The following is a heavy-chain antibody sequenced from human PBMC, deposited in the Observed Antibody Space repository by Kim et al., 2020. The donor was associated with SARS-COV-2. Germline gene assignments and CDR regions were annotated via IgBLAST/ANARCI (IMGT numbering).Heavy chain of an antibody. CDR2: IYYSGST. V-gene: IGHV4-39*01. CDR3: ARQGRSSGYYYEYNWF. D-gene: IGHD3-22*01. J-gene: IGHJ5*01. Sequence: SETLSLTCTVSGGSISSSSYYWGWIRQPPGKGLEWIGSIYYSGSTYYNPSLKSRVTISVDTSKNQFSLKLSSVTAADTAVYYCARQGRSSGYYYEYNWF. CDR1: GGSISSSSYY.